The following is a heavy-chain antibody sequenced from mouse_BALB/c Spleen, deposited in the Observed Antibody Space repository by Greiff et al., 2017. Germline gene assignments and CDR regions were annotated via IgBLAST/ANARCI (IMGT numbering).Heavy chain of an antibody. V-gene: IGHV3-2*02. CDR1: GYSITSDYA. CDR3: ARKYGNYFDY. J-gene: IGHJ2*01. CDR2: ISYSGST. D-gene: IGHD2-10*02. Sequence: EVQLQQSGPGLVKPSQSLSLTCTVTGYSITSDYAWNWIRQFPGNKLEWMGYISYSGSTSYNPSLKSRISITRDTSKNQFFLQLNSVTTEDTATYYCARKYGNYFDYWGHGTTLTVSS.